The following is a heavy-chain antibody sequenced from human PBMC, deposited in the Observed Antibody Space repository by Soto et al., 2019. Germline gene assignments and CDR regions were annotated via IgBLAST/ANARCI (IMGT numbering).Heavy chain of an antibody. V-gene: IGHV5-51*01. CDR1: GYSFTSYW. J-gene: IGHJ4*02. Sequence: GESLKISCKGSGYSFTSYWIGWVRQMPGKVPEWMGIIYPGDSDTRYSPSFQGQVTISADKSISTAYLQWSSLKASDTAMYYCARRPHSGSYYGAFGFDYWGQGTLVTVSS. D-gene: IGHD1-26*01. CDR3: ARRPHSGSYYGAFGFDY. CDR2: IYPGDSDT.